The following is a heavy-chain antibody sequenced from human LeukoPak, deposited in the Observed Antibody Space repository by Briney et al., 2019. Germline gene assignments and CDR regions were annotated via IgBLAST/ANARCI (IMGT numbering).Heavy chain of an antibody. CDR1: GFTFSNYE. Sequence: PGGSLRLSCAASGFTFSNYEMSWVRQAPGKGLEWVSCISSSDNSIYYADSVKGRFTISRDNAKNSLYLQMNSLRAEDTAVYYCARDPVAAGFDRWFDPWGQGTLVTVSS. CDR2: ISSSDNSI. J-gene: IGHJ5*02. D-gene: IGHD2-21*01. V-gene: IGHV3-48*03. CDR3: ARDPVAAGFDRWFDP.